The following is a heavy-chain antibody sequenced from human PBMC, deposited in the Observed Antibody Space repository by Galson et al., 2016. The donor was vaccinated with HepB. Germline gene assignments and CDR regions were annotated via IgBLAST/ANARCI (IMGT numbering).Heavy chain of an antibody. CDR2: IWFDGRKA. D-gene: IGHD5-18*01. V-gene: IGHV3-33*01. CDR3: ARDGKGDTATTLMDV. J-gene: IGHJ6*04. Sequence: SLRLSCAASGFSFSTYAMHWVRQAPGKGLEWVGVIWFDGRKAKYVDSVKGRFTISRDNSNNTLYLQMNSLRAEDTAVFYCARDGKGDTATTLMDVWGKGTTVTVSS. CDR1: GFSFSTYA.